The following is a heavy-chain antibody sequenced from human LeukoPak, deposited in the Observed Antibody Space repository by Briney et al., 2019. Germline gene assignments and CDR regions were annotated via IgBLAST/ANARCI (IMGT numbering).Heavy chain of an antibody. CDR3: ARDLRGVSLLWFGELVGGVEDLQGFDY. CDR2: INHSGST. Sequence: SETLSLTCAVYGGSFSGYYWSWIRQPPGKGLEWIGEINHSGSTNYNPSLKSRVTISVDTSKNQFSLKLSSVTAADTAVYYCARDLRGVSLLWFGELVGGVEDLQGFDYWGQGTLVTVSS. J-gene: IGHJ4*02. CDR1: GGSFSGYY. V-gene: IGHV4-34*01. D-gene: IGHD3-10*01.